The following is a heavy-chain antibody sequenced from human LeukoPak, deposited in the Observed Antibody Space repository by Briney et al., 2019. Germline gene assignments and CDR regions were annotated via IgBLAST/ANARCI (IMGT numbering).Heavy chain of an antibody. D-gene: IGHD6-19*01. J-gene: IGHJ4*02. CDR3: ARARGGSGWYFDY. V-gene: IGHV3-7*01. CDR1: GFTFSSYW. CDR2: IKQDGREK. Sequence: PGGSLRLSCAASGFTFSSYWMSWVRQAPGKGLEWVANIKQDGREKYYVDSVKGRFTISRDNAKNSLYLQMNSLRAEDTAVYYCARARGGSGWYFDYWGQGTLVTVSS.